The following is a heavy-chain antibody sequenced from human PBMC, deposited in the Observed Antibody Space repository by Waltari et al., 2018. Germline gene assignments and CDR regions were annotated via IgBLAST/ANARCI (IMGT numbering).Heavy chain of an antibody. D-gene: IGHD1-26*01. CDR3: ARVWGGSYRYYYYYMDV. CDR2: IYHSGST. Sequence: QVQLQESGPGLVKPSETLSLTCAVSGYSISSGYYWGWIRQPPGKGLEWIGSIYHSGSTYYHPSLKSRVTISVDTSKNQFSLKLSSVTAADTAVYYCARVWGGSYRYYYYYMDVWGKGTTVTVSS. J-gene: IGHJ6*03. V-gene: IGHV4-38-2*01. CDR1: GYSISSGYY.